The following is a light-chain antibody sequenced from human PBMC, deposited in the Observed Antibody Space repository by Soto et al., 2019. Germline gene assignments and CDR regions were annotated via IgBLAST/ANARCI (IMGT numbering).Light chain of an antibody. CDR3: QQYNNWPLT. CDR2: GAS. J-gene: IGKJ4*01. CDR1: QSVSSK. Sequence: IVMPQSPATLSVSPGERATLSCRASQSVSSKLAWYQQKPGQAPRLLIYGASTRATGIPARFSGSGSGTEFTLTISSLQSEDFAVYYCQQYNNWPLTFGGGTKVDIK. V-gene: IGKV3-15*01.